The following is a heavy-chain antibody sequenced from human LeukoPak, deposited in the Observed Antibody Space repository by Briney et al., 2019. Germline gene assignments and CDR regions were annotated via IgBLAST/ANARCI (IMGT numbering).Heavy chain of an antibody. CDR3: TTDHQTTVSPYYYYYYMDV. CDR1: GFTFTNAW. CDR2: IKSKIDGGTT. D-gene: IGHD4-11*01. J-gene: IGHJ6*03. Sequence: GGSLRLSCAASGFTFTNAWMSWVRQAPGKGLEWVGRIKSKIDGGTTDYAAPVKGRFTVSRDDSKNTLYLQMNSLKTEDTAVYYCTTDHQTTVSPYYYYYYMDVWGKGTTVTVSS. V-gene: IGHV3-15*01.